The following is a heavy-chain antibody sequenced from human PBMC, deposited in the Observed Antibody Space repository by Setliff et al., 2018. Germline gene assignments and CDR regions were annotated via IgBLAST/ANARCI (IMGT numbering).Heavy chain of an antibody. V-gene: IGHV1-46*01. CDR2: INPSGGYT. J-gene: IGHJ4*02. D-gene: IGHD1-26*01. CDR1: GYTFTSNH. Sequence: GPSVKVSCKASGYTFTSNHIHWGRQAPGQGLEWMGTINPSGGYTIYAPEFQGRVTMTTDTSTRTAYMELSGLASDDTAIYFCVVNMVGPVTGLDCWGPGTLVTVSS. CDR3: VVNMVGPVTGLDC.